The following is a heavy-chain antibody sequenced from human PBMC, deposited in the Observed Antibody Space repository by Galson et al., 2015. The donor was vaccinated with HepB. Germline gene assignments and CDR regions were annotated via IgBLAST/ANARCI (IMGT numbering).Heavy chain of an antibody. V-gene: IGHV3-23*01. CDR3: ARDQVGSGSSPLWN. Sequence: SLRLSCAASGFTLNTHAMAWVRQPPGKGPEWVSALSGDSIIIHYADSVKGRFTISKDNSENTLYLQMNSLRGEDTALYYCARDQVGSGSSPLWNWGQGTLVTVSS. D-gene: IGHD3-10*01. CDR1: GFTLNTHA. J-gene: IGHJ4*02. CDR2: LSGDSIII.